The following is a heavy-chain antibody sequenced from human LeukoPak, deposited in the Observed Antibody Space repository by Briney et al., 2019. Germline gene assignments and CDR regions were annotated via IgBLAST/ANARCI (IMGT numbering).Heavy chain of an antibody. CDR2: ISSSSSYI. D-gene: IGHD1-26*01. Sequence: GGSLRLSCAASGFTFSSYSMNWVRQAPGKGLEWVSSISSSSSYIYYADSVKGRFTISRDNAKNSLYLQMNSLRAEDTAVYYCARDGEWELSAGPRAFDIWGQGTMVTVSS. V-gene: IGHV3-21*01. CDR1: GFTFSSYS. CDR3: ARDGEWELSAGPRAFDI. J-gene: IGHJ3*02.